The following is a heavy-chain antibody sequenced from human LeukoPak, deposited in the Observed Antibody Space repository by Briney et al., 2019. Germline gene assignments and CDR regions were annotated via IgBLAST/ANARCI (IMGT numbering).Heavy chain of an antibody. Sequence: GGSLRLSCAASGFTFSSYGMHWVRQAPGKGLEWVAVISYDGSDKYYADSVKGRFTISRDNTKNTLYLQMNSLRAEDTAVYYCATWGLTPTFDYWGQGTPVTVSS. CDR1: GFTFSSYG. D-gene: IGHD1-26*01. J-gene: IGHJ4*02. V-gene: IGHV3-30*03. CDR2: ISYDGSDK. CDR3: ATWGLTPTFDY.